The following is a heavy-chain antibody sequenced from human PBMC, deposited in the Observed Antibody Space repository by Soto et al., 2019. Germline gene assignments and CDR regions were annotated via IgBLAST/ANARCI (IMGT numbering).Heavy chain of an antibody. D-gene: IGHD5-18*01. CDR1: GGTFSSYA. CDR3: ARTVDTAMARTGYFDY. CDR2: IIPIFGTA. J-gene: IGHJ4*02. V-gene: IGHV1-69*13. Sequence: ASVKVSCKASGGTFSSYAISWVRQAPGQGLEWMGGIIPIFGTANYAQKFQGRVTITADESTSTAYMELSSLRSEDTAVYYCARTVDTAMARTGYFDYWGQGTLVTV.